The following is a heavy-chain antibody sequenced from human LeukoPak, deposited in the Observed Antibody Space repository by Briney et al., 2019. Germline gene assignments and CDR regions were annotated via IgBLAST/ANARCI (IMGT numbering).Heavy chain of an antibody. D-gene: IGHD3-9*01. CDR2: IYPGDSDT. J-gene: IGHJ4*02. CDR3: ARRPFFNLDYYFDY. CDR1: GYSFTSYW. Sequence: GESLKISCKGSGYSFTSYWIDWVRQMPGKGLEWMGIIYPGDSDTRYSPSFQGQVTISADKSISTAYLQWSSPKASDTAMYYCARRPFFNLDYYFDYWGQGTLVTVSS. V-gene: IGHV5-51*01.